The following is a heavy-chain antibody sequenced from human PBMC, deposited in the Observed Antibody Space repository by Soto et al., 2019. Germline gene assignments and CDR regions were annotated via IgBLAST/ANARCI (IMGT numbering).Heavy chain of an antibody. J-gene: IGHJ5*02. CDR3: ARGLLSTSWFDP. CDR1: GGTFSIYT. D-gene: IGHD3-3*01. V-gene: IGHV1-69*02. Sequence: GASVKVSCKASGGTFSIYTISWVRQAPGQGLEWMGRIIPILGIANYAQKFQGRVTITADKSTSTAYMELSSLRSEDTAVYYCARGLLSTSWFDPWGQGTLVTVSS. CDR2: IIPILGIA.